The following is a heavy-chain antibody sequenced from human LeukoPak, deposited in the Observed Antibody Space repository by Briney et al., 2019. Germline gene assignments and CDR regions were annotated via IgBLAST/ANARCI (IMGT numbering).Heavy chain of an antibody. J-gene: IGHJ4*02. Sequence: SETLSLTCTVSGGSISSSSYYWGWIRQPPGKGLEWIGSIYYSGSTYYNPSLKSRVTISVDTSKNQFSLKLSSVTAADTAVYYCARQDTIFGVVISVFFDYWGQGTLVTVSS. CDR3: ARQDTIFGVVISVFFDY. CDR2: IYYSGST. D-gene: IGHD3-3*01. CDR1: GGSISSSSYY. V-gene: IGHV4-39*01.